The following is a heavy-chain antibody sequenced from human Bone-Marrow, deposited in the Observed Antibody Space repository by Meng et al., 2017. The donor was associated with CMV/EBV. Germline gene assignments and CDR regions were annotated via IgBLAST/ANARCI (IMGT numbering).Heavy chain of an antibody. V-gene: IGHV1-2*02. CDR3: ARGILLAGKGAFDY. J-gene: IGHJ4*02. CDR2: INPSGGGT. D-gene: IGHD6-19*01. CDR1: RYTFNVYY. Sequence: KASRYTFNVYYIHWMRQAPEQGFEWMGWINPSGGGTNCAQKFQGRVTMTRDTSINTAYMEVSRLKSDDTAVYYCARGILLAGKGAFDYWGQGSLVTVSS.